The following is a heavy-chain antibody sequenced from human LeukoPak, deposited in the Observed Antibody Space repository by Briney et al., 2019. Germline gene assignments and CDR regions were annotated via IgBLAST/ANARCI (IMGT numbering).Heavy chain of an antibody. V-gene: IGHV3-7*01. D-gene: IGHD5-24*01. J-gene: IGHJ4*02. CDR3: ARTRWLQLSYYFDY. CDR1: GFTFSNYK. CDR2: IKQDGSEK. Sequence: GGSLRLSCAASGFTFSNYKMSWVRQAPGKGLEWVANIKQDGSEKYYVDSVKGRFTISRDNAKNSLYLQMNSLRAEDTAVYYCARTRWLQLSYYFDYWGQGTLVTVSS.